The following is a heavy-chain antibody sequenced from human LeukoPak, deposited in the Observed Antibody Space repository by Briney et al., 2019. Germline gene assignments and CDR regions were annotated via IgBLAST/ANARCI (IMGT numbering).Heavy chain of an antibody. V-gene: IGHV3-15*01. CDR2: IKSKTDGGTT. Sequence: PGGSLRLSCAASGFTFSNAWMTWVRQAPGKGLEWVGRIKSKTDGGTTDYAAPVKGRFTISRDDSKNTLYLQMNSLKTEDTAVYYCTTLSYDYGDYWTKGSFDYWGQGTLVTVSS. CDR1: GFTFSNAW. D-gene: IGHD4-17*01. CDR3: TTLSYDYGDYWTKGSFDY. J-gene: IGHJ4*02.